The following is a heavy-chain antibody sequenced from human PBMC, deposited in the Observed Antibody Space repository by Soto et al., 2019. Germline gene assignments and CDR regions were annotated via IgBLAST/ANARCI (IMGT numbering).Heavy chain of an antibody. Sequence: SETLSLTCAVYGGSFSGYYWSWIRQPPGKGLEWIGEINHSGSTNYNPSLKSRVTISVDTSKNQFSLKLSSVTAADTAVYYCASRPLGYTNGMDVWGQGTTVTVSS. D-gene: IGHD5-12*01. CDR1: GGSFSGYY. V-gene: IGHV4-34*01. CDR2: INHSGST. CDR3: ASRPLGYTNGMDV. J-gene: IGHJ6*02.